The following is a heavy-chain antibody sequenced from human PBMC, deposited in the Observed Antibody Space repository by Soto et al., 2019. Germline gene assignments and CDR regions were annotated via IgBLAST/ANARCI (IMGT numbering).Heavy chain of an antibody. D-gene: IGHD2-2*01. Sequence: SETLSLTCAVYAGSFSDNYWSWIRQPPGKGLEWIGEINQSGGTHYNPPLKSRVTISVGTSKNQFSLKLSSVTAADTAVYYCARGLTYCSSTTCAETRFDPWGQGTLVTVSS. CDR1: AGSFSDNY. J-gene: IGHJ5*02. CDR3: ARGLTYCSSTTCAETRFDP. V-gene: IGHV4-34*01. CDR2: INQSGGT.